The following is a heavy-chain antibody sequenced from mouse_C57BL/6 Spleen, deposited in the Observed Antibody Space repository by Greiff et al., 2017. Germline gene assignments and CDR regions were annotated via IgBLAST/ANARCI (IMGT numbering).Heavy chain of an antibody. CDR2: INPNNGGT. V-gene: IGHV1-26*01. J-gene: IGHJ4*01. CDR3: ARGVDY. CDR1: GYTFTDYY. Sequence: EVMLQQSGPELVKPGASVKISCKASGYTFTDYYMNWVKQSHGKSLEWIGDINPNNGGTSYNQKFKGKATLTVDKSSSTAYMELRSLTSEDSAVYYCARGVDYWGQGTSVTVSS.